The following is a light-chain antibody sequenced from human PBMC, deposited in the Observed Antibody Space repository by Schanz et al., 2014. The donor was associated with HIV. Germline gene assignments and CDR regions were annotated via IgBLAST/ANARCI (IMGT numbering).Light chain of an antibody. CDR2: DVT. V-gene: IGLV2-14*03. Sequence: QSALTQPASVSGSPGQSITLSCTGTSSDMGDYNYVPWYQQHPGKAPKLLIYDVTNRPSGVPDRFSGSKSGSSASLAISGLQADDEADYYCQSHDSDLSAIVVFGGGTKLTVL. CDR3: QSHDSDLSAIVV. CDR1: SSDMGDYNY. J-gene: IGLJ2*01.